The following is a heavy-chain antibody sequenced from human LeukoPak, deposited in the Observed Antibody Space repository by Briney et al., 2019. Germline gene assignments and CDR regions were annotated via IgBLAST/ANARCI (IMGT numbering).Heavy chain of an antibody. CDR3: ARLRPQDAFDI. J-gene: IGHJ3*02. CDR2: IYPGDSDT. Sequence: GESLKISCKGSGYSFTSYRIGWVRQMPGKGLEWMGIIYPGDSDTRYSPSFQGQVTISADKSISTAYLRWSSLKASDTAMYYCARLRPQDAFDIWGQGTMVTVSS. V-gene: IGHV5-51*01. CDR1: GYSFTSYR.